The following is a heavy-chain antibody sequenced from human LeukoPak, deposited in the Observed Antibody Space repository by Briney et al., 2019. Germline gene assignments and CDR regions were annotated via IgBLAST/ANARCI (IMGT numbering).Heavy chain of an antibody. CDR3: ARVGRYCSSTSCYRAWNWFDP. V-gene: IGHV1-69*02. D-gene: IGHD2-2*02. CDR1: GGTFSSYT. Sequence: SVKVSCKASGGTFSSYTISWVRQAPGQGLEWMGRIIPILGIANYAQKFQGRVTITADKSSSTAYMELSSLRSEDTAVYYCARVGRYCSSTSCYRAWNWFDPWGQGTLVTVSS. CDR2: IIPILGIA. J-gene: IGHJ5*02.